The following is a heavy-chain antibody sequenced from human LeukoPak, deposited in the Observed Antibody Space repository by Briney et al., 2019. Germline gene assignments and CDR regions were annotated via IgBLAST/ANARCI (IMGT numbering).Heavy chain of an antibody. D-gene: IGHD4-23*01. V-gene: IGHV3-33*08. CDR1: GFTFSSYS. Sequence: GGSLRLSCAASGFTFSSYSMNWVRQAPGKGLEWVTVIWYDGSKDYYSDSVKGRFTVSRDNFRNTVYLQMNSLRAEDTAVYYCATWTVAHDAFDIWGQGTMVTVSS. CDR2: IWYDGSKD. J-gene: IGHJ3*02. CDR3: ATWTVAHDAFDI.